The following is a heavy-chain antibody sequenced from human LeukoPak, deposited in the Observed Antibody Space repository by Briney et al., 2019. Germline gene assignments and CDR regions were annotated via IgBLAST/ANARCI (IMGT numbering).Heavy chain of an antibody. Sequence: GGSLRLSCAASGFTFSDYYMTWIRQAPGKGLEWVSYISSSGSTIYYADSVKGRFTISRDNAKNSLYLQMNSLRADDTAVYYCARESGYSGYDSYYYYVMDVWGQGTTVTVSS. D-gene: IGHD5-12*01. CDR2: ISSSGSTI. CDR1: GFTFSDYY. J-gene: IGHJ6*02. V-gene: IGHV3-11*01. CDR3: ARESGYSGYDSYYYYVMDV.